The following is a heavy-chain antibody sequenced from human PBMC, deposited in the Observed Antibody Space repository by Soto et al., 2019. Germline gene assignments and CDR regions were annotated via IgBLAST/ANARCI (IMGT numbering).Heavy chain of an antibody. Sequence: QVQLVQSGAEVKKPGSSVKVSCKASGGTFSSYTISWVRQAPGQGLEWMGRIIPILGIANYAQKFQGRVTITADKSTSTAYMELSSLRSEHTAVYYCARDQGGSYYGFDYWGQRTIVTVSS. J-gene: IGHJ4*02. CDR1: GGTFSSYT. CDR2: IIPILGIA. D-gene: IGHD1-26*01. CDR3: ARDQGGSYYGFDY. V-gene: IGHV1-69*08.